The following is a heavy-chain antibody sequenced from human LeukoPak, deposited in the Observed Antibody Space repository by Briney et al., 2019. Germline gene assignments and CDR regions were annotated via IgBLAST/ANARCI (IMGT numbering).Heavy chain of an antibody. Sequence: PGGSLRLSCAASGFTFSSHGMHWVRQAPGKGLEWVAFIRYDGSNKYYADSVKGRFTISRDNSKNTVYLQMNSLRPEDTSVYYCSSHGILTEDWFDTWGQGTLVTVSS. CDR3: SSHGILTEDWFDT. J-gene: IGHJ5*02. CDR1: GFTFSSHG. D-gene: IGHD3-9*01. CDR2: IRYDGSNK. V-gene: IGHV3-30*02.